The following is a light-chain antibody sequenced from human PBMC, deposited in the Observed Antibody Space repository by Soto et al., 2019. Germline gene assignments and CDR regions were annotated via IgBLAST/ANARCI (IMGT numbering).Light chain of an antibody. CDR2: AAS. CDR1: QGISRR. V-gene: IGKV1-27*01. J-gene: IGKJ1*01. Sequence: DIQMTQSPSSVSASVGDRVTITCRASQGISRRLAWYQQKPGKVPKLLIYAASTLQSGVPSRFSGSGSGTDFTLTISSLQPEDVATYYCQKYNSAPQTFGQGTKVDIK. CDR3: QKYNSAPQT.